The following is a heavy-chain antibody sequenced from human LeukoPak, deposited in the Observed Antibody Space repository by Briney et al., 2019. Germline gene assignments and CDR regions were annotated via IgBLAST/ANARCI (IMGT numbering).Heavy chain of an antibody. J-gene: IGHJ4*02. CDR1: GFTFSSYA. D-gene: IGHD3-10*01. Sequence: PGRSLSLSCAASGFTFSSYAMHWVRQAPGKGLEWVAVISYDGSNKYYADSVKGRFTIAKDNTKKTLYLQMNSLRAEDTAVYYCARIYYGSGSHFDYWGQGTLVTVSS. CDR3: ARIYYGSGSHFDY. V-gene: IGHV3-30*04. CDR2: ISYDGSNK.